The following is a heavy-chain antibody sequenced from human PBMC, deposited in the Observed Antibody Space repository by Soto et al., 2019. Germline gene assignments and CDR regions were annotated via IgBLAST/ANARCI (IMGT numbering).Heavy chain of an antibody. Sequence: GGSLRLSCAASGFTFSSYAMHWVRQAPGKGLEWVAVISYDGSNKYYADSVKGRFTISRDNSKNTLYLQMNSLRAEDTAVYYFAREGTADGDYPHWYFDLWGRGTLVTVSS. CDR2: ISYDGSNK. D-gene: IGHD4-17*01. CDR3: AREGTADGDYPHWYFDL. V-gene: IGHV3-30-3*01. J-gene: IGHJ2*01. CDR1: GFTFSSYA.